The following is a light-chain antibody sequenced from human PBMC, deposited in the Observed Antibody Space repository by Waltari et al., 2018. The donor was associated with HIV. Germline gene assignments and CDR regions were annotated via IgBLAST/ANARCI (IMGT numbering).Light chain of an antibody. CDR1: SSNIGSNY. V-gene: IGLV1-47*01. CDR3: AAWDNSLSAPV. J-gene: IGLJ3*02. CDR2: RNN. Sequence: QSVLTQPPSASGTPGQRVTISCSGSSSNIGSNYVYWYQQLPGTAPKLLIYRNNQRPSGVPGRFSGSKSGTSASLAICGLRSEDEADYYCAAWDNSLSAPVFGGGTKLTVL.